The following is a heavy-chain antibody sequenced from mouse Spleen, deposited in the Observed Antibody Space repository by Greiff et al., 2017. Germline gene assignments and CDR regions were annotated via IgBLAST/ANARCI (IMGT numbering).Heavy chain of an antibody. J-gene: IGHJ2*01. V-gene: IGHV1-50*01. D-gene: IGHD3-1*01. CDR3: AITPGT. Sequence: QVQLQQPGAELVKPGASVKLSCKASGYTFTSYWMQWVKQRPGQGLEWIGEIDPSDSYTNYNQKFKGKATLTVDTSSSTAYMQLSSLTSEDSAVYYCAITPGTRGEGATLTESS. CDR2: IDPSDSYT. CDR1: GYTFTSYW.